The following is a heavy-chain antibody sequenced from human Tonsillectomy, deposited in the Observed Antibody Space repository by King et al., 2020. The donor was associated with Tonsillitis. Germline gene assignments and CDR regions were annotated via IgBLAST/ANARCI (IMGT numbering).Heavy chain of an antibody. J-gene: IGHJ6*02. D-gene: IGHD3-22*01. V-gene: IGHV3-23*04. CDR3: VKDWYYDTSGNYHYGLDV. CDR2: ISGSGART. Sequence: VQLVESGGVLVQPGGSLRLSCAASGFSFSSYAMSWVRQAPGKGLQWVSAISGSGARTYYADSVKGRFTISRDNSKNTVNVQMNSLRAEDTAVYYCVKDWYYDTSGNYHYGLDVWGQGTTVTVSS. CDR1: GFSFSSYA.